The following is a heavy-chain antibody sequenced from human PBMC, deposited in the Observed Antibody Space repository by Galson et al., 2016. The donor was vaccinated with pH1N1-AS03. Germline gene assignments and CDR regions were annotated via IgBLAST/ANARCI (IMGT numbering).Heavy chain of an antibody. CDR2: TYWRSKWYI. CDR1: GDSVSSNTDA. J-gene: IGHJ3*02. D-gene: IGHD2/OR15-2a*01. Sequence: CAISGDSVSSNTDAWNWIRHSPSRGLEWLGRTYWRSKWYIDYALSLKSRITINPDTSKNQFSLQLTSVIPDDTAVYYCARGIYSAFDIWSQGTLVTVSS. V-gene: IGHV6-1*01. CDR3: ARGIYSAFDI.